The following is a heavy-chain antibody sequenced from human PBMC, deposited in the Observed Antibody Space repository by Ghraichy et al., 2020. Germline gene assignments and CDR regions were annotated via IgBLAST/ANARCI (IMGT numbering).Heavy chain of an antibody. CDR3: AKVPPSYYFGLDV. CDR1: GFTVAANH. CDR2: IFDSGAA. J-gene: IGHJ6*02. D-gene: IGHD3/OR15-3a*01. Sequence: GGSLSLSCAASGFTVAANHMTWVRQSPRKGLEWVSSIFDSGAAFYTASMEGRLTISRDHSKNTVFLQMNNLRVEDTALYYCAKVPPSYYFGLDVWGPGTTVTVSS. V-gene: IGHV3-53*01.